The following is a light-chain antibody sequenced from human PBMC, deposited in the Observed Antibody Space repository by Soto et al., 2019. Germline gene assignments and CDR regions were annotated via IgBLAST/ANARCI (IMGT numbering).Light chain of an antibody. V-gene: IGKV3-20*01. CDR3: QQYGSSPTWT. J-gene: IGKJ1*01. CDR2: GAS. Sequence: EIVLTQSTGTLSLSPGERATLSCRASQSVSSSYLAWYQQKPGQAPRLLIYGASSRATGIPDRFSGSGSGTDFTLTSSRLEPEDFAVYYCQQYGSSPTWTFGQGTKVEIK. CDR1: QSVSSSY.